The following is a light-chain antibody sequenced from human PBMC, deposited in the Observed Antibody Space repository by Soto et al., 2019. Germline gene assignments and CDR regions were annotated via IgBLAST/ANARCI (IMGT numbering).Light chain of an antibody. CDR2: KAS. V-gene: IGKV1-5*03. J-gene: IGKJ1*01. Sequence: DIQMTQSPSTLSASVGDTVTITCRASQSISNFLAWYQHKPGKAPKVLIYKASNLESGVPSRFSGRGSGTEFTLTISSLQPDDFATYYCQQYNSYWTFGQGTKVEIK. CDR3: QQYNSYWT. CDR1: QSISNF.